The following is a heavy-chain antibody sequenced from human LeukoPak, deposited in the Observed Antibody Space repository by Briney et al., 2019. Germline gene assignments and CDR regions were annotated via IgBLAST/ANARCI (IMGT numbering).Heavy chain of an antibody. Sequence: SETLSLTCTVSGGSISSFVWSWIRQPPGKGLEWIGYIHYSGSTNYNPSLESRVTISVDTSKNQFSLNLSSVTAADTAVYYCARHEGGNLDFDYWGQGTLVTVSS. J-gene: IGHJ4*02. CDR3: ARHEGGNLDFDY. V-gene: IGHV4-59*08. D-gene: IGHD4-23*01. CDR1: GGSISSFV. CDR2: IHYSGST.